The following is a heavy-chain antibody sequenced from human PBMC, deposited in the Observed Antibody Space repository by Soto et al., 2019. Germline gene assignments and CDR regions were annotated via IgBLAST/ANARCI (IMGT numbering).Heavy chain of an antibody. V-gene: IGHV4-34*01. Sequence: QVQLQKWGAGLLKPSETLSLTCAVYGGSFSGYYWSWIRQPPGKGLEWIGEINHSGSTNYNPSLKSRVTISVDTSKNQFSLNLSSVTAADTAVYYCARGDFGVSTDYYYYGMDVWGQGTTVTVSS. CDR3: ARGDFGVSTDYYYYGMDV. J-gene: IGHJ6*02. CDR2: INHSGST. CDR1: GGSFSGYY. D-gene: IGHD3-3*01.